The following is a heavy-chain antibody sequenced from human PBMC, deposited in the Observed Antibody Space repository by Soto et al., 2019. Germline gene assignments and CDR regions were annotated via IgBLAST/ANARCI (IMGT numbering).Heavy chain of an antibody. Sequence: GPDSGEPTETLTLTCTFSGFSLSTSGMCVRWIRQPPGKALEWLALIDWDDDKYYSTSLKTRLTISKDTSKNQVVLTMTNMDAADRARYSFERIIVGSYYGLAFDIGGQGTMVTVS. V-gene: IGHV2-70*01. CDR2: IDWDDDK. CDR3: ERIIVGSYYGLAFDI. J-gene: IGHJ3*02. D-gene: IGHD1-26*01. CDR1: GFSLSTSGMC.